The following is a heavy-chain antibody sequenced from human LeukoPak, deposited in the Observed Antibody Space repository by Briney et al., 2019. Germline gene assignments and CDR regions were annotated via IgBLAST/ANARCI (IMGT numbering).Heavy chain of an antibody. CDR3: AKDAQRGFDYSNSLEY. V-gene: IGHV3-30*02. Sequence: GGSLRLSCAASGFTFSSFGMHWVRQTPTKGLEWVAFIRHHGMNESYVDSVKGRFTISRDNSKHTLYLQMNSLRVEDTAVYYCAKDAQRGFDYSNSLEYWGQGTLVTVSS. D-gene: IGHD4-11*01. J-gene: IGHJ4*02. CDR1: GFTFSSFG. CDR2: IRHHGMNE.